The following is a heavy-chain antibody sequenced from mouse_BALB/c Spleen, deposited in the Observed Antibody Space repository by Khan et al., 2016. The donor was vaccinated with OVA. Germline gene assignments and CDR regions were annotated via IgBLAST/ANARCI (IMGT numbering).Heavy chain of an antibody. Sequence: QVQLQQSGTELARPGASVKLSCKASAYTFTDYYISWVKQRTGQGLEWIGEIYPGSGNTYYNENLTGKASLTADQSSNKAYMQLSSLTSEDSAVYFCARIDTTSLDYWGQGTTLTVAS. CDR3: ARIDTTSLDY. J-gene: IGHJ2*01. D-gene: IGHD1-1*01. V-gene: IGHV1-77*01. CDR2: IYPGSGNT. CDR1: AYTFTDYY.